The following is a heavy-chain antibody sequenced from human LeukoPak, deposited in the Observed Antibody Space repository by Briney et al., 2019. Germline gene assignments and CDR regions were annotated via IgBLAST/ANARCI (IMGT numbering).Heavy chain of an antibody. CDR1: GFTFGDYA. J-gene: IGHJ4*02. Sequence: QAGGSLRLSCTASGFTFGDYAMSWFRQAPGKGLEWVGFIRSKAYGGTTEYAASVKGRFTISRDDSKSIAYLQMNSLKTEDTAVYYCTRDLSGASDYGSDYWGQGTLVTVSS. CDR2: IRSKAYGGTT. CDR3: TRDLSGASDYGSDY. V-gene: IGHV3-49*03. D-gene: IGHD4-17*01.